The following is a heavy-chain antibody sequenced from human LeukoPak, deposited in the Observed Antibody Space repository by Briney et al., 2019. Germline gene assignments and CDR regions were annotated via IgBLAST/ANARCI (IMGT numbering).Heavy chain of an antibody. Sequence: PGGSLRLSCAASGFTFSSYEMNLVRQAPGKGLEWVSYISSSGSTIYYADSVKGRFTISRDNAKNSLYLQMNSLRAEDTAVYYCAREELWFGELSVAAFDIWGQGTVVTVSS. CDR2: ISSSGSTI. CDR3: AREELWFGELSVAAFDI. J-gene: IGHJ3*02. V-gene: IGHV3-48*03. CDR1: GFTFSSYE. D-gene: IGHD3-10*01.